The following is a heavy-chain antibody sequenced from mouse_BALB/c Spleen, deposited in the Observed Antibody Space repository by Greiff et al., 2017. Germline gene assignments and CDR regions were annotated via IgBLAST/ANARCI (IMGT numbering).Heavy chain of an antibody. CDR1: GYTFTSYW. Sequence: QVQLKESGAELAKPGASVKMSCKASGYTFTSYWMHWVKQRPGQGLEWIGYINPSTGYTEYNQKFKDKATLTADKSSSTAYMQLSSLTSEDSAVYYCARRGYYGSSHWYFDVWGAGTTVTVSS. J-gene: IGHJ1*01. CDR2: INPSTGYT. V-gene: IGHV1-7*01. CDR3: ARRGYYGSSHWYFDV. D-gene: IGHD1-1*01.